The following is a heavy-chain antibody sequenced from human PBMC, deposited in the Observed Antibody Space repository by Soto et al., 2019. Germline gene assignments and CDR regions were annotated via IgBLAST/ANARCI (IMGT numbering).Heavy chain of an antibody. J-gene: IGHJ6*03. D-gene: IGHD3-3*01. CDR2: IYSGGST. CDR1: GFTVSSNY. V-gene: IGHV3-66*01. Sequence: GGSLRLSCAASGFTVSSNYMSWVRQAPGKGLEWVSVIYSGGSTYYADSGKGRFTISRDNSKNTLYLQMNSLRAEDTAVYYCARDLWSGYYYYYMDVWGKGTTVTVSS. CDR3: ARDLWSGYYYYYMDV.